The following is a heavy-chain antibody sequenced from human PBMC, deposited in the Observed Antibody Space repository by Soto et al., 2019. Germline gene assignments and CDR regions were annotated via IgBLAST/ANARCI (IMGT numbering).Heavy chain of an antibody. Sequence: PGGSLRLSCAASGFTVSSYAMSWVRQAPGKGLEWVSAIRGSGGSTYYADSVKGRFTISRDNSKNTLYLQMNSLRAEDTAVYYCAKSRLPSDYYGSGTPYFDYWGQGTLVTVSS. J-gene: IGHJ4*02. CDR1: GFTVSSYA. V-gene: IGHV3-23*01. D-gene: IGHD3-10*01. CDR3: AKSRLPSDYYGSGTPYFDY. CDR2: IRGSGGST.